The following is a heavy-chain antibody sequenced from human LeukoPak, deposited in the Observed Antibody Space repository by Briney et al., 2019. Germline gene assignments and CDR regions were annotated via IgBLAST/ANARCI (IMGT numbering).Heavy chain of an antibody. CDR1: GGSISSSSYY. V-gene: IGHV4-39*01. J-gene: IGHJ3*02. D-gene: IGHD3-10*01. CDR3: DRGGSMVRDAFDI. Sequence: SETLSLTCTVSGGSISSSSYYWGWIRQPPGKGLEWVGSIYYSGSTYYNPYLKSRVTISVDTSKNQFSLKLSSVTAADTAVYYSDRGGSMVRDAFDIWGQGTMVTVSS. CDR2: IYYSGST.